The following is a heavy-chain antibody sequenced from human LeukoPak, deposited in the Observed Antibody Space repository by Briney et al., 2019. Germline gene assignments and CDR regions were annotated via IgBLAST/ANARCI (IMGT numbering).Heavy chain of an antibody. J-gene: IGHJ4*02. CDR2: IYYSGTT. CDR1: GGSISNTNW. D-gene: IGHD7-27*01. CDR3: ARGANWGSPDY. Sequence: SETLSLTCGVSGGSISNTNWWSWVRQPPGKGLEWIGYIYYSGTTSYNPSLKSRVTISLDTSKNQFSLKLSSVTAADTAVYYCARGANWGSPDYWGQGTLVTVSS. V-gene: IGHV4-4*02.